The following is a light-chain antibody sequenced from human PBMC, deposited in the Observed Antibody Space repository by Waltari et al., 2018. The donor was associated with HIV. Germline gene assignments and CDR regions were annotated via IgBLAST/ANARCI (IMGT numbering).Light chain of an antibody. Sequence: EIVMTQSPATLSVSPGERATLSCRASQSFSSDLAWYQHKPGQAPRLLIYGVSTRATGIPARFSGSGSGTEFTPTISSLQSEDFAVYYCQQYNNWPLSFGQGTKLEIK. CDR2: GVS. CDR3: QQYNNWPLS. V-gene: IGKV3-15*01. CDR1: QSFSSD. J-gene: IGKJ2*01.